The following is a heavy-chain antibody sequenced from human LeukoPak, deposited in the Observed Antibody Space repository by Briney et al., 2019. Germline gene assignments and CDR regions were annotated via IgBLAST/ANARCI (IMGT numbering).Heavy chain of an antibody. CDR2: INSDGSRT. CDR3: ARDLWNYGDY. Sequence: GGSLRLSCAASGFTFSRHWMHWVRQAPGRGLVWVSHINSDGSRTGYADSVKGRFTISRDNAKNTLYLQMNSLRAEDTAVYHCARDLWNYGDYWGQGTLVTVSS. V-gene: IGHV3-74*01. CDR1: GFTFSRHW. J-gene: IGHJ4*02. D-gene: IGHD1-7*01.